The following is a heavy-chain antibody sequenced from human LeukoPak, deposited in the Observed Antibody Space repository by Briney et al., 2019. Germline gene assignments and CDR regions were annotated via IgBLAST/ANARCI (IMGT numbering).Heavy chain of an antibody. CDR3: ARDPETYYYDSSGYYYVQGNAFDI. J-gene: IGHJ3*02. Sequence: PGGSLRLSCAASGFTFASYGMSWVRQAPGKGLEWVSSISSSSSYIYYADSVKGRFTISRDNAKNSLYLQMNSLRAEDTAVYYCARDPETYYYDSSGYYYVQGNAFDIWGQGTMVTASS. D-gene: IGHD3-22*01. CDR1: GFTFASYG. V-gene: IGHV3-21*01. CDR2: ISSSSSYI.